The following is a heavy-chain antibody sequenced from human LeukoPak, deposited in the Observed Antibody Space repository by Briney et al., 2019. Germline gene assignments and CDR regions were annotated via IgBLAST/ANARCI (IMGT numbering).Heavy chain of an antibody. CDR2: IYYSGST. Sequence: SETLSLTCTVSGGSISSYYWSWIRQPPGKGLEWIGYIYYSGSTNYNPSLKSRVTISVDTSKNQFSLKLSSATAADTAVYYCARDIPVGSSWYFDYWGQGTLVTVSS. CDR3: ARDIPVGSSWYFDY. J-gene: IGHJ4*02. V-gene: IGHV4-59*01. CDR1: GGSISSYY. D-gene: IGHD6-13*01.